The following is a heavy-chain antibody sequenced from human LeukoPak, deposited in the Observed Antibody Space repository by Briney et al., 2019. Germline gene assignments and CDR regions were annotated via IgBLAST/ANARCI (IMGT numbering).Heavy chain of an antibody. V-gene: IGHV5-51*01. CDR1: GYSFTSYW. Sequence: GESLKISCKGSGYSFTSYWIGWVRQMPGKGLEWMGIIYPGDSDTRYSPSFQGQVTISADKSISTAYLQWSSLKASDTAMYYCAKQIVVDDYVFDIWGQGTMVTVFS. CDR3: AKQIVVDDYVFDI. J-gene: IGHJ3*02. D-gene: IGHD3-22*01. CDR2: IYPGDSDT.